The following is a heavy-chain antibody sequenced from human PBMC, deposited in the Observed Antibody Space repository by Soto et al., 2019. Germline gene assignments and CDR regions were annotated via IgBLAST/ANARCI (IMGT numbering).Heavy chain of an antibody. Sequence: QVPLVQSGAEVKKPGASMKVSCKASGYTFSSFGISWVRQAPGQGLEWMGWISADNGDTNYAQKFQGRVTMTTDTSTSSAFMALRNQRSDDTALYCCAMDWAHTAKNRKFEYWGQGTLVSVSS. CDR2: ISADNGDT. CDR3: AMDWAHTAKNRKFEY. J-gene: IGHJ4*02. D-gene: IGHD5-18*01. CDR1: GYTFSSFG. V-gene: IGHV1-18*01.